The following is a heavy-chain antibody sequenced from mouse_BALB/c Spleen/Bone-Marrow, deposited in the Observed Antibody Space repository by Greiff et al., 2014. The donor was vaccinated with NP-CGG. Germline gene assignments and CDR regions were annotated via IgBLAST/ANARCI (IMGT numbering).Heavy chain of an antibody. CDR1: RHAFTNYL. CDR2: INPGSGGT. CDR3: ARRDRDYYAMDY. Sequence: QVQLKESGAELVRPGSSVKVSCKASRHAFTNYLLEWVKQRPGQGLEWIGVINPGSGGTKYNEKFKGKATLTVDKSCSTAYMQLSSLTSDDSAVYFCARRDRDYYAMDYWGQGTSVTVSS. D-gene: IGHD3-3*01. J-gene: IGHJ4*01. V-gene: IGHV1-54*01.